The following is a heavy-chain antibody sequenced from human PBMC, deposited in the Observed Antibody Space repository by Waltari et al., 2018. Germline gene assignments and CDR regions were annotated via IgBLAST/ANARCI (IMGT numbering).Heavy chain of an antibody. Sequence: QVQLQESGPGLVKPSQTLSLTCTVSGGSISSGDYYWSWIRQPPGKGLEWIGYIYYSGSTYYNPSLKRRVTISVDTSKNQFSLKLSSVTAADTAVYYCARVWGARTGHYYYYYMDVWGKGTTVTVSS. CDR1: GGSISSGDYY. V-gene: IGHV4-30-4*08. CDR2: IYYSGST. J-gene: IGHJ6*03. CDR3: ARVWGARTGHYYYYYMDV. D-gene: IGHD1-26*01.